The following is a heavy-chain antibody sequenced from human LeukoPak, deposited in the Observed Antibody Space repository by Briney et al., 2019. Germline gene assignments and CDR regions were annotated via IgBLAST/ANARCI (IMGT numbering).Heavy chain of an antibody. CDR2: IYSGGST. CDR1: GFTFSDYG. CDR3: ARGAFDI. J-gene: IGHJ3*02. Sequence: GGSLRLSCAAYGFTFSDYGMSWVRQAPGKGLEWVSVIYSGGSTYYADSVKGRFTISRDNSKNTLYLQMNSLRAEDTAVYYCARGAFDIWGQGTMVTVSS. V-gene: IGHV3-53*01.